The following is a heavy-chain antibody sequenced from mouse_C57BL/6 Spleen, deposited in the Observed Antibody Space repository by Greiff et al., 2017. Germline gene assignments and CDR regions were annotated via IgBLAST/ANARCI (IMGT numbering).Heavy chain of an antibody. J-gene: IGHJ4*01. CDR1: GFTFNTYA. CDR2: IRSKISNYAT. Sequence: EVKLVESGGGLVQPKGSLKLSCAASGFTFNTYAMHWVRQAPGKGLEWVARIRSKISNYATYYADSVKDRFTISRDDSQSMLYLQMNNLKTEDTAMYYCVREAITTVVATDYAMDYWGQGTSVTVSS. D-gene: IGHD1-1*01. V-gene: IGHV10-3*01. CDR3: VREAITTVVATDYAMDY.